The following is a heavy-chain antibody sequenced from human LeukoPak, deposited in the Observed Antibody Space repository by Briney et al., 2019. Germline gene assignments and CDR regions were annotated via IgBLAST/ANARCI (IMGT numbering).Heavy chain of an antibody. D-gene: IGHD2-15*01. CDR3: AKRGYCRGGTCFSHDAFDI. Sequence: GGSLRLSCAASGFIFSSYGMHWVRQAPGKGLEWVAVISYDGGNISYTDSVKGRFTISRDNSKNTLYLQMNSLRAEDTAVYYCAKRGYCRGGTCFSHDAFDIWGQGTMVTVSS. V-gene: IGHV3-30*18. J-gene: IGHJ3*02. CDR1: GFIFSSYG. CDR2: ISYDGGNI.